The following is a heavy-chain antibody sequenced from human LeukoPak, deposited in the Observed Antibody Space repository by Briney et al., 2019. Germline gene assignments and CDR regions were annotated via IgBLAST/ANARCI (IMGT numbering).Heavy chain of an antibody. CDR3: ARDYYDSSGYRSWDY. V-gene: IGHV3-21*01. J-gene: IGHJ4*02. D-gene: IGHD3-22*01. Sequence: PGGSLRLSCAASGFTFSSYSMNWVRQAPGKGLEWVSSISSSSSYIYYADSVKGRFTISRDNAKNSLYLQMNSLRAEDTAVYYCARDYYDSSGYRSWDYWGQGTLVTASS. CDR1: GFTFSSYS. CDR2: ISSSSSYI.